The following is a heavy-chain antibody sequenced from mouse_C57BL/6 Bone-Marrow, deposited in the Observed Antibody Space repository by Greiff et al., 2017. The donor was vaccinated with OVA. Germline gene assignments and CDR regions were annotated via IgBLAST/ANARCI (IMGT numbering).Heavy chain of an antibody. D-gene: IGHD1-1*01. Sequence: EVKLVESGGGLVQPGGSMKLSCVASGFTFSNYWMNWVRQSPEKGLEWVAQIRLKSDNYATHYAESVKGRFTISRDYSKSSVYLQMNNLRAEDTGIYYCTGSIYYYGSADVDYYAMDYWGQGTSVTVSS. CDR1: GFTFSNYW. V-gene: IGHV6-3*01. CDR3: TGSIYYYGSADVDYYAMDY. CDR2: IRLKSDNYAT. J-gene: IGHJ4*01.